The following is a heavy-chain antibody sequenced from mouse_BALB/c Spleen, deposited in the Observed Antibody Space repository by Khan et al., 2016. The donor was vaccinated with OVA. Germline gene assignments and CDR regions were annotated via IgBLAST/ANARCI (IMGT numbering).Heavy chain of an antibody. V-gene: IGHV2-9*02. CDR3: SRGDGYYEDAMDY. CDR1: GFSLTSYG. Sequence: VQLQESGPGLVAPSQSLSITCTVSGFSLTSYGIHWVRQPPGKGLEWLGVIWAGGSTNYNSALMSRLSISKDNSKSQVFLKMNSRQTDDTARYYCSRGDGYYEDAMDYWGQGTSVTVSS. D-gene: IGHD2-3*01. CDR2: IWAGGST. J-gene: IGHJ4*01.